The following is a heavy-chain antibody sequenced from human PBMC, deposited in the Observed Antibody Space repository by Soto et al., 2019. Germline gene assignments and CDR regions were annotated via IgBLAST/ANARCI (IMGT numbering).Heavy chain of an antibody. Sequence: EVQLLDSGGGLVQPGGSLRLSCAASGFTFSNYAMTWDRQGPGKGLEWVSGISGSGGRSYYADSVKGQLTISRDKSKSTLYLQMNSLRAEDTAVYYCAKAYFVWASEQPYYFDYWGQGTLVTVSS. CDR1: GFTFSNYA. V-gene: IGHV3-23*01. CDR3: AKAYFVWASEQPYYFDY. CDR2: ISGSGGRS. J-gene: IGHJ4*02. D-gene: IGHD3-16*01.